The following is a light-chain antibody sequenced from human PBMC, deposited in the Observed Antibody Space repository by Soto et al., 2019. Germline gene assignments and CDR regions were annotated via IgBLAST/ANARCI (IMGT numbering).Light chain of an antibody. CDR2: GAS. CDR1: QSVSSSY. V-gene: IGKV3-20*01. CDR3: QQYGSSPWT. J-gene: IGKJ1*01. Sequence: EIVLTQSPGTLSLSPGERATLSCRASQSVSSSYLAWYQQKPGQAPRLLIYGASSRATGIPDRFSGSGSGTDFTRTISRLEPEDFAVYYCQQYGSSPWTFGQGTKV.